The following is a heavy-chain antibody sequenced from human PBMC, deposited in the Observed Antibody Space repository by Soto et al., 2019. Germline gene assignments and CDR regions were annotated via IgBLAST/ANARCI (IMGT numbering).Heavy chain of an antibody. CDR1: GYPFTHYV. CDR2: ISPFNGNT. V-gene: IGHV1-18*01. CDR3: ARDQSFGRTYYYGIDV. D-gene: IGHD3-10*01. J-gene: IGHJ6*02. Sequence: ASVKVSCKSSGYPFTHYVITWIRQAPGQGLEWMGWISPFNGNTNYGQTLQGRVTLTTDTSTSTVFMELRSLTSDDTAVYYCARDQSFGRTYYYGIDVWGQGTTVTVSS.